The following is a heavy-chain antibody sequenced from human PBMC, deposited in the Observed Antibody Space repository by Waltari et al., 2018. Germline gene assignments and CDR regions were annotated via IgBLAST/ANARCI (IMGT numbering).Heavy chain of an antibody. D-gene: IGHD1-26*01. Sequence: EVQLVESGGGLVQPGGSLRLSCAASGFTFSSYSMNWVRQAPGKGLEWVSYIRSSSSTIYYADSVKGRFTIARDNAKHSLYLQMNSLRAEDTAVYYWAGDQEGAKDDWGQGTLVTVSS. CDR2: IRSSSSTI. CDR3: AGDQEGAKDD. V-gene: IGHV3-48*04. CDR1: GFTFSSYS. J-gene: IGHJ4*02.